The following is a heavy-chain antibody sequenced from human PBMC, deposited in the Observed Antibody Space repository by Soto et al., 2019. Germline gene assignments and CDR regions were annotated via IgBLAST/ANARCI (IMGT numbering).Heavy chain of an antibody. CDR3: ARDGVLRFLEWYYYYMDV. CDR1: GYTFTSYA. J-gene: IGHJ6*03. D-gene: IGHD3-3*01. V-gene: IGHV1-3*01. CDR2: INAGNGNT. Sequence: ASVKVSCKASGYTFTSYAMHWVRQAPGQRLEWMGWINAGNGNTKYSQKFQGRVTITRDTSASTAYMELSSLRSEDTAVYYCARDGVLRFLEWYYYYMDVWGKGTTVTVS.